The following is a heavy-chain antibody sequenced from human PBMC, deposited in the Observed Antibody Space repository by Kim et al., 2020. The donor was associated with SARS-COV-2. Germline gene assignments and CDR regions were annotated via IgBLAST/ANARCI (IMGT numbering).Heavy chain of an antibody. CDR2: GNT. Sequence: GNTNYAQKLQGRVTMTTDTSTSTAYMELRSLRSDDTAVYYCARGGGSLDYWGQGTLVTVSS. V-gene: IGHV1-18*01. D-gene: IGHD2-15*01. CDR3: ARGGGSLDY. J-gene: IGHJ4*02.